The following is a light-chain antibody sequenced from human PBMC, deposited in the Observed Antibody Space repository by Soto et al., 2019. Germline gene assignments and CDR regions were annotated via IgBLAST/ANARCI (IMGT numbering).Light chain of an antibody. CDR2: AAS. V-gene: IGKV1-8*01. J-gene: IGKJ2*01. CDR1: HVVSNY. CDR3: QQYYSSPYT. Sequence: AIRMTQSPSSLSASIGDRVTITCRASHVVSNYLAWYQQKPGKAPKALIYAASFLKSGVPSRFSGSGSGTDFSLTISFLQSEDFATYYCQQYYSSPYTFGQGTTLQMK.